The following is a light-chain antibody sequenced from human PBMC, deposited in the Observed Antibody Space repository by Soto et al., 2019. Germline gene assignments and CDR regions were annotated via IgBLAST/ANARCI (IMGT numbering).Light chain of an antibody. CDR3: QQYGASPFT. V-gene: IGKV3-20*01. CDR1: RDVYINA. J-gene: IGKJ3*01. CDR2: GAS. Sequence: VVLTQSPATLSLSPGEPATLSCRASRDVYINALAWYQQKPGRTPTLLIYGASTRATGIPDRFGATGSGTEFSLTISSLEPEDFAVYYCQQYGASPFTFGPGTRVEI.